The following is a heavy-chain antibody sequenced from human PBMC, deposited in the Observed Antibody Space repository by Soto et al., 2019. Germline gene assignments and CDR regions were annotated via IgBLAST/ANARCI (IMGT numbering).Heavy chain of an antibody. Sequence: QVQLQPWGAGLLKPSETLSLTCAVYDGSFGAYYWSWIRQPPGKGLEWIGEINHSGSTNYNPSLKSRVPMSVDTSENHFSLNLSSVTAADAAVYYCARAGGAEFDPWGQGTLVSVSS. J-gene: IGHJ5*02. V-gene: IGHV4-34*01. CDR3: ARAGGAEFDP. D-gene: IGHD3-16*01. CDR2: INHSGST. CDR1: DGSFGAYY.